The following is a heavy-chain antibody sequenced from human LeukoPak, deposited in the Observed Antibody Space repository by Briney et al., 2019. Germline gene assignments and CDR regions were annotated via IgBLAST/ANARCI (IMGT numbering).Heavy chain of an antibody. CDR2: ISNSGSTM. CDR1: GFTFSSFD. CDR3: ASSLYSSSSGGDY. V-gene: IGHV3-48*03. J-gene: IGHJ4*02. D-gene: IGHD6-6*01. Sequence: GGSLRLSCAASGFTFSSFDMNWVRLAPGKGLEWLSYISNSGSTMYYADSVKGRFTVSRDNAKNSLYLQMNSLRAEDTAVYYCASSLYSSSSGGDYWGQGTLVTVSS.